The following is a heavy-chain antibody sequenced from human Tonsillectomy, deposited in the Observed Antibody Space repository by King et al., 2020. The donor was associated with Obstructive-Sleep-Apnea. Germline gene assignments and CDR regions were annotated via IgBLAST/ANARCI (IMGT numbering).Heavy chain of an antibody. CDR2: INSDGSTT. Sequence: DVQLVESGGGSVQPGGSLRLSCAASGFTFSSYWMHWVRQVPGKGLVWVSRINSDGSTTNYADSVKGRFTISRDNAKNTLYMQMNSLRVEDTAVYYCTRSPANWGGVDHWGQGTLVTVSS. D-gene: IGHD7-27*01. CDR1: GFTFSSYW. J-gene: IGHJ4*02. CDR3: TRSPANWGGVDH. V-gene: IGHV3-74*01.